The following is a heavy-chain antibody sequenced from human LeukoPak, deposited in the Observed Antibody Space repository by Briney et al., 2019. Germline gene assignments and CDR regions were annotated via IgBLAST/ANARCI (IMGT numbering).Heavy chain of an antibody. CDR3: ARDEHLAYCGGDCYSPMDY. CDR2: INAGNGNT. J-gene: IGHJ4*02. D-gene: IGHD2-21*02. CDR1: GYTFTSYA. Sequence: ASVKVSCKASGYTFTSYAMHWVRQAPGQRLEWMGWINAGNGNTKYSQKFQGRVTITRDTSASTAYMELSSLRSEDTAVYYCARDEHLAYCGGDCYSPMDYWGQGTLVTVSS. V-gene: IGHV1-3*01.